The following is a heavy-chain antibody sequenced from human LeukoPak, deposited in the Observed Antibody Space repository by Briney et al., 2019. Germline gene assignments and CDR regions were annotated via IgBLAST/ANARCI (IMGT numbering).Heavy chain of an antibody. CDR1: GFTLSTYE. V-gene: IGHV3-48*03. Sequence: PGASLRLSCVASGFTLSTYEMTWVRQAPGKGLEWVSFISSSTSHTFYADSVKGRFTIFRDTAKNSLYLQMNNLRGEDTAVYYCARDVSSSTRAFDIWGQGTMVAVS. CDR2: ISSSTSHT. D-gene: IGHD2-8*01. CDR3: ARDVSSSTRAFDI. J-gene: IGHJ3*02.